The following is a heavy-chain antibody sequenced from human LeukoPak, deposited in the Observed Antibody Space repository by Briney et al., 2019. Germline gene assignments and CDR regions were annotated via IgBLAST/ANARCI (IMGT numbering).Heavy chain of an antibody. CDR1: GFTFNNYA. J-gene: IGHJ4*02. CDR2: ISGSGGST. CDR3: AKGSYYDSSGSFYFDY. Sequence: GGSLRLSCAASGFTFNNYAMSWVRQAPGKGLEWVSSISGSGGSTYYADSVKGRFTISRDNSKNTLYLQMNSLRAEDTAVYYCAKGSYYDSSGSFYFDYWGQGTLVTVSS. D-gene: IGHD3-22*01. V-gene: IGHV3-23*01.